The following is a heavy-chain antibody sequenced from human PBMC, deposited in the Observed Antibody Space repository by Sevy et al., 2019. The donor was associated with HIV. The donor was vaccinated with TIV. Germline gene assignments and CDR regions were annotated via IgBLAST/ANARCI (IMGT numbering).Heavy chain of an antibody. Sequence: GGSLRLSCAASGFTFSRYSLNWVRQAPGKGLEWVSYISSSSSTIYYADSVKGRFTISRDNAKNSLYLQMNSLRDEDTAVYYCARIPQDLWSGYSYYFDYWGQGTLVTVSS. D-gene: IGHD3-3*01. CDR3: ARIPQDLWSGYSYYFDY. CDR1: GFTFSRYS. J-gene: IGHJ4*02. V-gene: IGHV3-48*02. CDR2: ISSSSSTI.